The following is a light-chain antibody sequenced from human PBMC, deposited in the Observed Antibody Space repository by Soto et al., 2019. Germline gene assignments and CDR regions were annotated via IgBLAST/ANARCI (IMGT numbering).Light chain of an antibody. CDR3: SSYNSSSTRVV. V-gene: IGLV2-14*01. CDR2: EVS. Sequence: QSALTQPASVSGSPGQSITISCTGTSSDVGGYNYVSWYQQHPGKAPKLMIFEVSNRPSGVANRFSGSKSGNTASLTISGLQADEDADYYCSSYNSSSTRVVFGGGTKVTVL. J-gene: IGLJ2*01. CDR1: SSDVGGYNY.